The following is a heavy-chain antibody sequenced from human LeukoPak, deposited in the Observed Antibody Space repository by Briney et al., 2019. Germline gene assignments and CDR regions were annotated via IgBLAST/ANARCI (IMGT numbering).Heavy chain of an antibody. J-gene: IGHJ4*02. Sequence: RGESLKISCKGSGYSFTSYWIAWVPQMPGKGREWMGVIYPDDSDTRYSPSFQGQFTISADKSISTAYLQWSSLKASDTAMYYCARLPYCSGGSCPPVYFDSWGQGTLVTVSS. CDR2: IYPDDSDT. V-gene: IGHV5-51*01. CDR3: ARLPYCSGGSCPPVYFDS. D-gene: IGHD2-15*01. CDR1: GYSFTSYW.